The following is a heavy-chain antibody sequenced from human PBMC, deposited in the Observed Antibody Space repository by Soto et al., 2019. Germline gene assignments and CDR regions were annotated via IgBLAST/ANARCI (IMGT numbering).Heavy chain of an antibody. CDR1: GYTFTSYG. J-gene: IGHJ4*02. CDR3: AREAYEAAAGPMGGGSYYQDY. D-gene: IGHD1-26*01. Sequence: ASVKVSCKASGYTFTSYGISWVRQAPGQGLEWMGWISAYNGNTNYAQKLQGRVTMTTDTSTSTAYMELRSLRSDDTAVYYCAREAYEAAAGPMGGGSYYQDYWGQGTLVTVSS. V-gene: IGHV1-18*01. CDR2: ISAYNGNT.